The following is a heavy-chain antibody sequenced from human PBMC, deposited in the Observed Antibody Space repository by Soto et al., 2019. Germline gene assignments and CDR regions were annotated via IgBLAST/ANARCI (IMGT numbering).Heavy chain of an antibody. J-gene: IGHJ5*02. CDR3: AIGHFDWLGFDP. V-gene: IGHV4-59*08. CDR2: IYYSGST. Sequence: SETLSLTCTAYGGSISSHYWSCIRQPPGKGLEWIGYIYYSGSTNYNPSLKSRVTISVDTSKNQFSLKLSSVTAADTAVYYCAIGHFDWLGFDPWGQGTRVTVS. D-gene: IGHD3-9*01. CDR1: GGSISSHY.